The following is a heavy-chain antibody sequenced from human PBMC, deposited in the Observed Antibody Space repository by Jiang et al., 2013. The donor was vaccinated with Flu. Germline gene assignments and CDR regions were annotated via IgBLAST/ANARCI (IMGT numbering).Heavy chain of an antibody. CDR1: GFTFGDYA. V-gene: IGHV3-9*01. D-gene: IGHD6-19*01. J-gene: IGHJ4*02. CDR2: ITWNSGTL. CDR3: AKDISVAGVGLDY. Sequence: QLLESGGGLVQPGRSLRLSCTASGFTFGDYAMSWVRQAPGKGLEWVSGITWNSGTLGYADSVRGRFTISRDNAKESLFLQMDSLRAEDTAVYYCAKDISVAGVGLDYWGQGTLVTVSS.